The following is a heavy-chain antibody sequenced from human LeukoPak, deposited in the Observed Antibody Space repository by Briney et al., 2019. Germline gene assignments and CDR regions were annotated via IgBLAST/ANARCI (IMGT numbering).Heavy chain of an antibody. Sequence: PGRPLRLSCAASGFTFRAHSMHWVRQTPGKGLEWVAFTSYDGSKKYYGDSVKGRFTISRDNSKNTLYLQMNSLRAEDTAVYYCAITTDYYDSSGYYLPAPIDYWGQGTLVTVSS. CDR1: GFTFRAHS. J-gene: IGHJ4*02. CDR3: AITTDYYDSSGYYLPAPIDY. D-gene: IGHD3-22*01. V-gene: IGHV3-30-3*01. CDR2: TSYDGSKK.